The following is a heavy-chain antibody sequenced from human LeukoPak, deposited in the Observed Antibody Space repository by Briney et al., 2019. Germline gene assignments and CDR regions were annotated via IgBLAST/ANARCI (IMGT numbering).Heavy chain of an antibody. J-gene: IGHJ4*02. D-gene: IGHD3-10*01. V-gene: IGHV3-15*01. CDR3: TTGPWFGYDY. CDR2: IRSKTDGGTT. CDR1: GFIFSKAW. Sequence: GGSLRLSCAASGFIFSKAWMCWVRQAPGKGPEWVGRIRSKTDGGTTDYTAPVKGRFTISRDDSKNTLYLQMNSLKTEDTAVYYCTTGPWFGYDYWGQGTLVTVSS.